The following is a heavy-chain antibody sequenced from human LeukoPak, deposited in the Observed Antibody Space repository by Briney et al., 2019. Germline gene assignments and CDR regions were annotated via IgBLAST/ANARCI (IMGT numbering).Heavy chain of an antibody. J-gene: IGHJ5*02. D-gene: IGHD6-19*01. Sequence: ASVKVSCKASGYTFTSYGISWVRQAPGQGLEWMGWISAYNGNTNYAQKLQGRVTMTTDTSTSTAYMELRSLRSDDTAVYYCARARGYSSGWYGRSVGWFDPWGQGTLVTVSS. CDR2: ISAYNGNT. CDR1: GYTFTSYG. V-gene: IGHV1-18*01. CDR3: ARARGYSSGWYGRSVGWFDP.